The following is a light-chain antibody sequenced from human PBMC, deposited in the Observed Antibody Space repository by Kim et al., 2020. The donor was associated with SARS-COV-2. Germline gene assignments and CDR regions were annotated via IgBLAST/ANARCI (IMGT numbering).Light chain of an antibody. CDR3: QQYRSYPWT. CDR1: QGIDSW. V-gene: IGKV1-5*03. Sequence: DTQMTQSPSTLSASVGDRVIITCRASQGIDSWLAWYQQRPGRAPNLLIYQASILESGVPSRFSGSGSGTDFTLTISSLQPDDFATYYCQQYRSYPWTFGQVTKVDIK. CDR2: QAS. J-gene: IGKJ1*01.